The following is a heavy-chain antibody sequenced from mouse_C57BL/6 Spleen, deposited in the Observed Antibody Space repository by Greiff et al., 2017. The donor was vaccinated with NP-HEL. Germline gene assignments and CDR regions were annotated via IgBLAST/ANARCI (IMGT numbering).Heavy chain of an antibody. CDR1: GYTFTSYW. CDR3: ARSGGLRPYAMDY. J-gene: IGHJ4*01. Sequence: VKLMESGAELVKPGASVKLSCKASGYTFTSYWMHWVKQRPGRGLEWIGRIDPNSGGTKYNEKFKSKATLTVDKPSSTAYMQLSSLTSEDSAVYYCARSGGLRPYAMDYWGQGTSVTVSS. V-gene: IGHV1-72*01. CDR2: IDPNSGGT. D-gene: IGHD2-4*01.